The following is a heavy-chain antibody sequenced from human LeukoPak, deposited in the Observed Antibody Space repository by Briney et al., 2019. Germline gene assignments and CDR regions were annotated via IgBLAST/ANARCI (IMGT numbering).Heavy chain of an antibody. D-gene: IGHD3-3*01. Sequence: ASAKVSCKASGYIFTSYAMNWVRQAPGQGLEWMGWINTNTGNPTYAQGFTGRFVFSLDTSVSTAYLQISSLKAEDTAVYYCARSYYDFWSGYWSGRRQYYYMDVWGKGTTVTVSS. CDR3: ARSYYDFWSGYWSGRRQYYYMDV. V-gene: IGHV7-4-1*02. CDR2: INTNTGNP. CDR1: GYIFTSYA. J-gene: IGHJ6*03.